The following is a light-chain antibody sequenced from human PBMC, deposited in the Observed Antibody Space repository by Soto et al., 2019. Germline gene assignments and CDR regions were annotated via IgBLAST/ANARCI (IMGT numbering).Light chain of an antibody. J-gene: IGLJ1*01. V-gene: IGLV2-14*01. CDR2: EVT. Sequence: QSALTQPASVSGSPGQSITISCTGGSSDIGGYNYVSCFQQHPGKAPKLMIYEVTNRPSGVSNRFSGSKSGSTASLTISGLQAEDEAYYYCSSYTSSNTLFFGTGTKLTVL. CDR1: SSDIGGYNY. CDR3: SSYTSSNTLF.